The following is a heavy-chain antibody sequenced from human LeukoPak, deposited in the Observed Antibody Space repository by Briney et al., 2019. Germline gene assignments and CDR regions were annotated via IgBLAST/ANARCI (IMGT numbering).Heavy chain of an antibody. CDR3: AREGYYDSSGYY. V-gene: IGHV3-48*03. CDR1: GFTFSSYE. J-gene: IGHJ4*02. Sequence: GGSLRLSCAASGFTFSSYEMNWVRQAPGKGLEWVSYISSSGSTIYYADSVKGRFTISRDNAKNSLYLQMNSLRAEDTAVYYCAREGYYDSSGYYWGQGTLVTVSS. D-gene: IGHD3-22*01. CDR2: ISSSGSTI.